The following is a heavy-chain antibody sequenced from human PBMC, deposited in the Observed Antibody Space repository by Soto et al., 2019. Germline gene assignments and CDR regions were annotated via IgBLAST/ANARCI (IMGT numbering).Heavy chain of an antibody. V-gene: IGHV4-34*01. Sequence: SETLSLTCAVYGGSFSGYYWSWIRQPPGKGLEWIGEISHSGSTNYNPSLKSRVTISVDTSKNQFSLKLSSVTAADTAVYYCARRRGYSYGSNFDYWGQGTLVTVSS. J-gene: IGHJ4*02. D-gene: IGHD5-18*01. CDR2: ISHSGST. CDR1: GGSFSGYY. CDR3: ARRRGYSYGSNFDY.